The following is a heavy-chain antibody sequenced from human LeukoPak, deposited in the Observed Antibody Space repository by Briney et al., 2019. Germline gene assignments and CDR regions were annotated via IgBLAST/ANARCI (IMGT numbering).Heavy chain of an antibody. J-gene: IGHJ6*03. Sequence: GGSLRLSCAASGFTVSSYSMNWVRQAPGKGLEWVSYISSSSSTIYYADSVKGRFTISRDNAKNSLYLQMNSLRAEDTAVYYCARGGYYYYYMDVWGKGTTVTVSS. CDR2: ISSSSSTI. CDR3: ARGGYYYYYMDV. V-gene: IGHV3-48*01. CDR1: GFTVSSYS.